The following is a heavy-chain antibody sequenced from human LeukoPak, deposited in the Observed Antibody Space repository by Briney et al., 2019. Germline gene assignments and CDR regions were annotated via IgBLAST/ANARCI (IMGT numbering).Heavy chain of an antibody. D-gene: IGHD3-9*01. Sequence: QPGGSLRLSCAASGFTFSTYAMSWVRPAPGKGLEWVSGLSGSGSSAYYADSVKGRFTISRDNSKNTLYLQMNSLRPEDTAVYYCAKGLTNLGDDWGQGTLVTVSS. CDR2: LSGSGSSA. J-gene: IGHJ4*02. CDR1: GFTFSTYA. V-gene: IGHV3-23*01. CDR3: AKGLTNLGDD.